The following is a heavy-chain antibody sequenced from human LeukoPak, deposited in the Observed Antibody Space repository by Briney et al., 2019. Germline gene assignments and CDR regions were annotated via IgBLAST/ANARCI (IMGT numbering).Heavy chain of an antibody. CDR2: ISSGGGLT. D-gene: IGHD2-15*01. CDR3: ARDISSSTRAFDI. CDR1: GFTLSSYE. J-gene: IGHJ3*02. Sequence: PGGSLRLSCAASGFTLSSYEMTWVRQAPGTGLEWVSYISSGGGLTFYADSVKGRFTISRDTAKNSLYLQMNNLRDEDTALYYCARDISSSTRAFDIWGQGTMVTVSS. V-gene: IGHV3-48*03.